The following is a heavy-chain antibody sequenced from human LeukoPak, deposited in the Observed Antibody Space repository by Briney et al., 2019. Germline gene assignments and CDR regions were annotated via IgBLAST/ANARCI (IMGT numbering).Heavy chain of an antibody. CDR3: ARDRVGQFYYYGMDV. CDR2: IYSGGST. J-gene: IGHJ6*02. D-gene: IGHD2-15*01. CDR1: GFTVSSNY. V-gene: IGHV3-53*01. Sequence: GGSLRLFCAASGFTVSSNYMSWVRQAPGKGLEWVSVIYSGGSTYYADSVKGRFTISTDNSKNTLYLQMNSLRAEDTAVYYCARDRVGQFYYYGMDVWGQGTTVTVSS.